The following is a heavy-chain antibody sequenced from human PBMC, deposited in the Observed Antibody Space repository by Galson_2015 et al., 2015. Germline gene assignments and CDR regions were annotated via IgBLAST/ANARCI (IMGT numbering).Heavy chain of an antibody. V-gene: IGHV3-23*01. CDR1: GFTFNNYA. J-gene: IGHJ4*02. CDR3: AILSNLSALDY. CDR2: ITVSGSST. Sequence: SLRLSCAASGFTFNNYAMSWVRQAPGKGLEWVSDITVSGSSTSYADSVRGRFTISRDNSKNTLYLQMNSLRAEDTAVYYCAILSNLSALDYWGQGTLVTVSS. D-gene: IGHD1-1*01.